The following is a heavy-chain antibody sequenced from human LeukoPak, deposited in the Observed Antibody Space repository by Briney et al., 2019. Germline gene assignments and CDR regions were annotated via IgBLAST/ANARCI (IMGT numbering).Heavy chain of an antibody. CDR1: GGSISTYY. D-gene: IGHD6-19*01. V-gene: IGHV4-59*08. CDR3: ARRLAVTGIYCFDH. J-gene: IGHJ4*02. CDR2: VYYSGAT. Sequence: SETLSLTCTVSGGSISTYYWSWIRQPPGKGLEWIGYVYYSGATNYNPSLKSRVTISLDTSKNQFSLRLTSVTAADTAVYYCARRLAVTGIYCFDHWGQGTPVTVPS.